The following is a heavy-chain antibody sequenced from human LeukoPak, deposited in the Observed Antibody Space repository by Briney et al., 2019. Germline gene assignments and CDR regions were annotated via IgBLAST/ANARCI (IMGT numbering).Heavy chain of an antibody. D-gene: IGHD3-10*02. V-gene: IGHV3-21*01. CDR1: GFTFSSYS. CDR3: AELGITMIGGV. Sequence: GGSLRLSCAASGFTFSSYSMNWVRQAPGKWLEWVSSISSSSSYIYYADSVKGRFTISRDNAKNSLYLQMNSLRAEDTAVYYCAELGITMIGGVWGKGTTVTISS. J-gene: IGHJ6*04. CDR2: ISSSSSYI.